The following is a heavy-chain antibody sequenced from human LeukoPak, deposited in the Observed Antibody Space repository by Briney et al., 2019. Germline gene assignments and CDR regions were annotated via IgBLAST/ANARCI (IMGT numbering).Heavy chain of an antibody. CDR1: GSSISSYY. J-gene: IGHJ4*02. V-gene: IGHV4-59*01. CDR3: ARGLSSSSGFGY. D-gene: IGHD6-6*01. Sequence: SETLSLTCTVSGSSISSYYWSWIRQPPGKGLEWIGYIYYSGSTNYNPSLKSRVTISVDTSKNQFSLKLSSVTAADTAVYYCARGLSSSSGFGYWGQGTLVTVSS. CDR2: IYYSGST.